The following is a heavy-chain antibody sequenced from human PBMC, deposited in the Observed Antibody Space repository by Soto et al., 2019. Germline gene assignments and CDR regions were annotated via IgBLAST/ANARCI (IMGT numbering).Heavy chain of an antibody. Sequence: QVQLVHSGAEVKKPGSSVKVSCKAPEGTFSSYSISWVRQAPGQGLEWMGRIIPIPGIANYAQKFQGRVTITADKSTSTAYMELSSLRSEDTAVYYSARVPVVGGYCSSTSCYHYYYGMDVWGQGTTVTVSS. CDR2: IIPIPGIA. CDR1: EGTFSSYS. J-gene: IGHJ6*02. V-gene: IGHV1-69*04. D-gene: IGHD2-2*01. CDR3: ARVPVVGGYCSSTSCYHYYYGMDV.